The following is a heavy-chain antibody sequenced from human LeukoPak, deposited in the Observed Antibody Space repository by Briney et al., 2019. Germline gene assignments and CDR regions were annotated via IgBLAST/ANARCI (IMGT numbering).Heavy chain of an antibody. D-gene: IGHD3-3*01. CDR1: GFTLNNYA. CDR3: ARGVRDILSGYYTDYYFYYMDV. Sequence: GGSLRLSCAASGFTLNNYAMNWVRQAPGKGLEWVSFISSSLDSSMYYADSVKGRFTISRDNAKNSLYLQMNSLRAEDTAVYYCARGVRDILSGYYTDYYFYYMDVWGKGTTVTVSS. J-gene: IGHJ6*03. V-gene: IGHV3-48*01. CDR2: ISSSLDSSM.